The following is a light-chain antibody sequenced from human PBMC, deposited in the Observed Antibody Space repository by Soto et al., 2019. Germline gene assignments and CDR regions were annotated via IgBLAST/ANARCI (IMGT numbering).Light chain of an antibody. CDR3: QQYNVWPLT. CDR1: QGVSSN. Sequence: EIVMPQSPATLSVSPGERATLSCRASQGVSSNLAWYQQKPGQTPKLLIYVASTRATGIPARFSGSGSGTEFTLTISSLQSEDFAVYYCQQYNVWPLTFGGGTKVEFK. J-gene: IGKJ4*01. V-gene: IGKV3-15*01. CDR2: VAS.